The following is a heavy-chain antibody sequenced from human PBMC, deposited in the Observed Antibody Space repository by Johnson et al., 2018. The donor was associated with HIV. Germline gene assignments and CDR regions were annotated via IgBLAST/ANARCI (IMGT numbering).Heavy chain of an antibody. CDR2: IWYDGSNK. D-gene: IGHD2-21*01. CDR1: GFTFSSYG. CDR3: AILGWGAFDI. J-gene: IGHJ3*02. V-gene: IGHV3-33*01. Sequence: QVQLVESWGGVVQPGRSLRLSCAASGFTFSSYGMHWVRQAPGKGLEWVAVIWYDGSNKYYANSVKGRFTVSRDNSKNTLYLQMDSLRAEDTAVYYCAILGWGAFDIWGQGTMVTVSS.